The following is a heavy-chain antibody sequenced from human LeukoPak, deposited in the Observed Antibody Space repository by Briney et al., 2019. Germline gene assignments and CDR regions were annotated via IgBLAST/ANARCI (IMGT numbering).Heavy chain of an antibody. V-gene: IGHV3-21*01. CDR3: ARAGKNCSSTSCYTGVHYYYMDV. CDR1: GFTFSSYS. Sequence: GGSLRLSCAASGFTFSSYSMNWVRQAPGKGLEWVSSISSSSSYIYYADPVKGRFTISRDNAKNSLYLQMNSLRAEDTAVYYCARAGKNCSSTSCYTGVHYYYMDVWGKGTTVTVSS. CDR2: ISSSSSYI. D-gene: IGHD2-2*02. J-gene: IGHJ6*03.